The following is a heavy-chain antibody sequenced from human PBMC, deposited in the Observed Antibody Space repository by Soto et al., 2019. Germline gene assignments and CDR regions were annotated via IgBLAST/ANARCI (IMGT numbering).Heavy chain of an antibody. D-gene: IGHD3-10*01. CDR1: GGSISSGDYY. CDR3: ARVGSGFGGPPDY. V-gene: IGHV4-30-4*01. J-gene: IGHJ4*02. CDR2: IYYSGST. Sequence: QVQLQESGPGLVKPSQTLSLTCTVSGGSISSGDYYWSWIRQPPGKGLEWIGYIYYSGSTYYNPSLRSRVTISVDTSKSQFSLKLSSVTAADTAVYYCARVGSGFGGPPDYWGQGTLVTVSS.